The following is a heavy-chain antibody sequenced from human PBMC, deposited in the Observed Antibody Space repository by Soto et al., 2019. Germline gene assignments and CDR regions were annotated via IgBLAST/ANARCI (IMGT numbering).Heavy chain of an antibody. Sequence: GGSLRLSCEGSGFTFSDYYISWIRQAPGKGLEWISYSSNSGTFSRYADSVKGRFSISRDNTKNLLYLQMNSLRAEDTAVYYCARSGNNYNRLDYWGQGTPVTSPQ. CDR3: ARSGNNYNRLDY. CDR2: SSNSGTFS. CDR1: GFTFSDYY. V-gene: IGHV3-11*06. J-gene: IGHJ4*02. D-gene: IGHD1-1*01.